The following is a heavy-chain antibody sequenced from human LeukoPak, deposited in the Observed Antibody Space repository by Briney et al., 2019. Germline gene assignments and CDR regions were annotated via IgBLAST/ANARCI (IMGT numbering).Heavy chain of an antibody. D-gene: IGHD6-13*01. V-gene: IGHV3-23*01. CDR1: GFTFSSYA. J-gene: IGHJ4*02. CDR3: AKGYSSSWYGGLGYFDY. Sequence: GSLRLSCAASGFTFSSYAMSWVRQAPGKGLEWVSAISGSGGSTYYADSVKGRFTISRDNTKNTLYLQMNSLRAEDTAVYYCAKGYSSSWYGGLGYFDYWGQGTLVTVSS. CDR2: ISGSGGST.